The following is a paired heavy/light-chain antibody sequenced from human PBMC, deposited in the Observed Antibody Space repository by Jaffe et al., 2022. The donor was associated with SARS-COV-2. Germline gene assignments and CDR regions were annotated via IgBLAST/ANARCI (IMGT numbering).Light chain of an antibody. J-gene: IGKJ4*01. CDR2: KGS. CDR1: QSISTW. V-gene: IGKV1-5*03. CDR3: QQYNSYPVT. Sequence: DIQMTQSPSTLSASVGDRVTITCRASQSISTWLAWYQQKPGKAPKLLIYKGSFLERGVPSRFSGSGSGTEFTLTISSLQPDDFATYYCQQYNSYPVTFGGGTKVEIK.
Heavy chain of an antibody. CDR1: GFRFSDHY. D-gene: IGHD1-26*01. J-gene: IGHJ6*02. Sequence: EVQLVESGGLLVQPGGSLRLSCAASGFRFSDHYMDWVRQAPGKGLEWVGRSRNAAKGYTTEYAASVKGRFIVSRDDSENSLYLQMNSLRSEDTAVYYCARGATAVTNYYYGLDVWGQGTTVTVSS. CDR2: SRNAAKGYTT. V-gene: IGHV3-72*01. CDR3: ARGATAVTNYYYGLDV.